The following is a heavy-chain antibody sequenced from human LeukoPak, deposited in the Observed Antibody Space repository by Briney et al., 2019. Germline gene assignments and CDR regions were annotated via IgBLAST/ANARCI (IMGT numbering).Heavy chain of an antibody. V-gene: IGHV3-7*04. CDR2: VNQDGTEK. D-gene: IGHD5-12*01. CDR1: GFSFSSYW. CDR3: ARGIVASVVYYYYMDV. J-gene: IGHJ6*03. Sequence: GGSLRLSCTASGFSFSSYWMDWVRRAPGKGLEWVASVNQDGTEKKYVDSVKGRFTISRDNAKNSHYLQMNSLRAEDTAVYYCARGIVASVVYYYYMDVWGKGTTVTVSS.